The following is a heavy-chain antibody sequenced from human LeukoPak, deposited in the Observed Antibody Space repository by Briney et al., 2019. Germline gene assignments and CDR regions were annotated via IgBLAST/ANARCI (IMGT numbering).Heavy chain of an antibody. CDR2: IRTKADSYAT. D-gene: IGHD6-13*01. J-gene: IGHJ6*02. Sequence: GGTLRLSCAASGFSFSASDVNRVRQASGKGLEWVGRIRTKADSYATAYTASVKGRFTISCKDPKNTASLQMNTLKPEGSALYYRTRLSSGLGQQPSPYYYCGMDVWGQGTTVTVSS. CDR1: GFSFSASD. V-gene: IGHV3-73*01. CDR3: TRLSSGLGQQPSPYYYCGMDV.